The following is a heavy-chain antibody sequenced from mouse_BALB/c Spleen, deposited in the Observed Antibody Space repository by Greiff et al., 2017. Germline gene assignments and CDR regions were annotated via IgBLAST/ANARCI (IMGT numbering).Heavy chain of an antibody. V-gene: IGHV2-2*02. Sequence: VQLKESGPGLVQPSQSLSITCTVSGFSLTSYGVHWVRQSPGKGLEWLGVIWSGGSTDYNAAFISRLSISKDNSKSQVFFKMNSLQANDTAIYYCARMGIYYDYDGGSDYFDYWGQGTTLTVSS. CDR3: ARMGIYYDYDGGSDYFDY. J-gene: IGHJ2*01. D-gene: IGHD2-4*01. CDR1: GFSLTSYG. CDR2: IWSGGST.